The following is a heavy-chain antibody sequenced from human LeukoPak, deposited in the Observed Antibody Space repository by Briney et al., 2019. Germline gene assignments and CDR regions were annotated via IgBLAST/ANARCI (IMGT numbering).Heavy chain of an antibody. CDR1: GGTFSTYA. J-gene: IGHJ4*02. V-gene: IGHV1-69*05. Sequence: SVKVSCKASGGTFSTYAISWVRQAPGQGLEGMGGIIPIFGTANYAQRFQGRVTITTDESTSTAYMELSSLRSEDTALYYCARALGTYYYGSGSYGYWGQGTLVTVSS. CDR2: IIPIFGTA. D-gene: IGHD3-10*01. CDR3: ARALGTYYYGSGSYGY.